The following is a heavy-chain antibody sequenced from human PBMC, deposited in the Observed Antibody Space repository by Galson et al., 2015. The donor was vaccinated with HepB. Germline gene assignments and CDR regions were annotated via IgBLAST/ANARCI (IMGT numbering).Heavy chain of an antibody. J-gene: IGHJ4*02. CDR3: TRLFVGCSSTSCYIGGYCDY. D-gene: IGHD2-2*02. V-gene: IGHV3-49*03. Sequence: SLRLSCAASGFTFGDYAMSWFRQAPGKGLEWVGFIRSKAYGGTTEYAASVKGRFTISRDDSKSIPYLQMNSLKTEDTAVYYCTRLFVGCSSTSCYIGGYCDYCGQGTLVTVSS. CDR2: IRSKAYGGTT. CDR1: GFTFGDYA.